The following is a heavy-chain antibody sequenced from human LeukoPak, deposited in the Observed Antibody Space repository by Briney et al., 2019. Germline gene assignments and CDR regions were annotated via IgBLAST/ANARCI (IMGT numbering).Heavy chain of an antibody. V-gene: IGHV3-23*01. CDR2: ISGNGGST. Sequence: GGSLRLSCAASGFTFSSYAISWVRQAPGKGLEWVSVISGNGGSTYYADSVKGRFTISRDNSKNTLYLQMNSLRAEDTAVYYCAKDIPHFGLELLLAFDILGQGTMVTVSS. D-gene: IGHD1-7*01. CDR3: AKDIPHFGLELLLAFDI. J-gene: IGHJ3*02. CDR1: GFTFSSYA.